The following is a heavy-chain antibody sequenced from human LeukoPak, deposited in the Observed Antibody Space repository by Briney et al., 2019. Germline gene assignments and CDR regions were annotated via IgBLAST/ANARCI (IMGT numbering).Heavy chain of an antibody. Sequence: PSETLSLTCTVSGGSISSYYWSWLRQPPGKGLEWIGYIYYSGSTNYNPSLKSRVTVSVDTSKNQFSLKLSSVTAADTAVYYCAREDYGGNFGAFDYWGQGTLVTVSS. CDR3: AREDYGGNFGAFDY. J-gene: IGHJ4*02. CDR2: IYYSGST. V-gene: IGHV4-59*01. D-gene: IGHD4-23*01. CDR1: GGSISSYY.